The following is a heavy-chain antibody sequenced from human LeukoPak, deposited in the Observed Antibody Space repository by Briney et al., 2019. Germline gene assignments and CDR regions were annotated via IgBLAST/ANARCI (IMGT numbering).Heavy chain of an antibody. D-gene: IGHD3-10*01. Sequence: PSETLSLTCTVSGGSISSGGYYWSWIRQHPGKGLEWIGYIYYSGSTHYNPSLKSRVTISVDTSKNQFSPKLSSVTAADTAVYYCARGVSTRRLSWFGDHNWFDPWGQGTLVTVSS. J-gene: IGHJ5*02. CDR3: ARGVSTRRLSWFGDHNWFDP. CDR1: GGSISSGGYY. CDR2: IYYSGST. V-gene: IGHV4-31*03.